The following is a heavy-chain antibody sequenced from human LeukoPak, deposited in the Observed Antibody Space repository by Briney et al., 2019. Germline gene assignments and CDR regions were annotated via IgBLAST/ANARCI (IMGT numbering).Heavy chain of an antibody. CDR2: IYSDDRA. CDR3: ARDLAGFEEPRYYYYMDF. D-gene: IGHD1-14*01. V-gene: IGHV3-66*02. CDR1: GFTVNRNV. J-gene: IGHJ6*03. Sequence: SGGSLRLSCVASGFTVNRNVMSWVRQAPGKGLEWVSLIYSDDRAFYADSVKGRFTISRNKSKNTLFLQMSSLKPEDTAIYYCARDLAGFEEPRYYYYMDFWGKGTTVTVSS.